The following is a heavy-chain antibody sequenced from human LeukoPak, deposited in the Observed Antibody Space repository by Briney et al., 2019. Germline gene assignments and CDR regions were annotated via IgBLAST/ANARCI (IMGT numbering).Heavy chain of an antibody. D-gene: IGHD3-22*01. J-gene: IGHJ4*02. CDR2: ISAYNGNT. V-gene: IGHV1-18*01. CDR1: GYTFTSYG. CDR3: ARDREPYYYESSGS. Sequence: GASVKVSCKASGYTFTSYGISWVRQAPGQGLEWMGWISAYNGNTNYAQKLQGRVTMTTDTSTSTAYMELRSLRSDDTAVYYCARDREPYYYESSGSWGQGTLVTVSS.